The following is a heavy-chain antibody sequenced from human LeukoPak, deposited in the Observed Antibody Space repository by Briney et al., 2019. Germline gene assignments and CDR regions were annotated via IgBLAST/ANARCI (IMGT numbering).Heavy chain of an antibody. CDR1: GFTFTTYW. D-gene: IGHD3-10*01. J-gene: IGHJ5*02. V-gene: IGHV3-7*01. CDR2: IKQDGSEQ. CDR3: ARPLLYYYGSETYFWFDP. Sequence: GGSLRLSCAASGFTFTTYWMGWVRQAPGKGLEWVANIKQDGSEQYYVDSVKGRFTISRDNAKNSLSLQMNSLRAEDTAVYYCARPLLYYYGSETYFWFDPWGQGTLVTVSS.